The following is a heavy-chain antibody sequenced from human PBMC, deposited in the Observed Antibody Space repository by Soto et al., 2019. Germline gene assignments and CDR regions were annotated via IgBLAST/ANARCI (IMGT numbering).Heavy chain of an antibody. V-gene: IGHV3-53*01. CDR2: IYSGGSS. Sequence: EVQLVESGGGLIQPGGFRRLSCAASGFTVSSNYMSWVRQTPGKGLEWVSIIYSGGSSYYADAVKGRFTISRDNSKNTLYLQMNSLRAEDTAVYYCASCSMITFGGVIVDDAFDMWGQGTMVSVSS. CDR1: GFTVSSNY. CDR3: ASCSMITFGGVIVDDAFDM. J-gene: IGHJ3*02. D-gene: IGHD3-16*02.